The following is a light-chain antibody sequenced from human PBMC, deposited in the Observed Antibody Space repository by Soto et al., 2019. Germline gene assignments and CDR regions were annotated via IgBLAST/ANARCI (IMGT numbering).Light chain of an antibody. J-gene: IGLJ2*01. CDR3: TAWDDTLRGPL. CDR1: SSNIGSNY. Sequence: QSVLTQPPSASGTPGQRVTISCSGSSSNIGSNYVYWYQQLPGTAPKLLIYRNNQRPSGVPDRFSGSKSGPSASLPISGVRSEDEADYYCTAWDDTLRGPLFGGGTKLTVL. CDR2: RNN. V-gene: IGLV1-47*01.